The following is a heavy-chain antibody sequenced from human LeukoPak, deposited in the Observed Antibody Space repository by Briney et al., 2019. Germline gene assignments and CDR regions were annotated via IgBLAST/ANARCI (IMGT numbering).Heavy chain of an antibody. CDR1: GFTFSSYA. V-gene: IGHV3-23*01. CDR2: ISGSGCST. Sequence: GGSLRLSCAASGFTFSSYAMSWVRQAPGKGLEGVSAISGSGCSTYYADSVKGRFTISRDNSKNTLYLQMNSMRAEDTAVYYCAKEPIVVVPAAMHEIGWFHPWGQGTLVTVSS. J-gene: IGHJ5*02. D-gene: IGHD2-2*01. CDR3: AKEPIVVVPAAMHEIGWFHP.